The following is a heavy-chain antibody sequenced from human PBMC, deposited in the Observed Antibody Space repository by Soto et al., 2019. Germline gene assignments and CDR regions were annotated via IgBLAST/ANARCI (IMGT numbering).Heavy chain of an antibody. Sequence: GESLKISCKGSGYSFTSYWIAWVRQMPGKGLEWMGIIYPDDSDTTYSPSFQGQVTISADKSITTAYLQWSSLKASDTAMYYCARQMTRGYSYGYIDYWGLGTLVTVSS. CDR1: GYSFTSYW. D-gene: IGHD5-18*01. CDR2: IYPDDSDT. J-gene: IGHJ4*02. CDR3: ARQMTRGYSYGYIDY. V-gene: IGHV5-51*01.